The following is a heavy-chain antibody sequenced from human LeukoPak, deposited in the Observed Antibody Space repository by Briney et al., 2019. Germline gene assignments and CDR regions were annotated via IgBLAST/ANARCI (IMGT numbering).Heavy chain of an antibody. D-gene: IGHD2-2*01. Sequence: GESLKISCKGSGYSMTSYWIGWVRQMPGKGLEWMTIIYPGNSDTKYSPSFQGQVTNSADKSISTAYLQWSSLKASDTAMYYCARAPRYCSSTSCYLGAFDMWGQGTMVTVSS. CDR1: GYSMTSYW. CDR2: IYPGNSDT. V-gene: IGHV5-51*01. CDR3: ARAPRYCSSTSCYLGAFDM. J-gene: IGHJ3*02.